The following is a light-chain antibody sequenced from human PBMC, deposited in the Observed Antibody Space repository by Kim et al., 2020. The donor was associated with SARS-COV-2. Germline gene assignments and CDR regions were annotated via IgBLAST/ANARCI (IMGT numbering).Light chain of an antibody. J-gene: IGKJ4*01. CDR3: QQSYSVPLT. CDR2: AAS. Sequence: ASGGDIVTIPCLASQIMSTFLKWYQQKPGKAPKVLIYAASTLQSGVPSRFSGSGSGTDFTLTISSLQPEDFATYYCQQSYSVPLTFGGGTKVDIK. CDR1: QIMSTF. V-gene: IGKV1-39*01.